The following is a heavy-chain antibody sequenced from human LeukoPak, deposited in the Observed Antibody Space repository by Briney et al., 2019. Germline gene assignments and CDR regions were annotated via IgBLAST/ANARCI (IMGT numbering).Heavy chain of an antibody. V-gene: IGHV4-59*06. CDR3: ARNRDGYNSFDY. CDR1: GGSISSYY. D-gene: IGHD5-24*01. Sequence: ASETLSLTCTVSGGSISSYYWSWIRQPPGKGLEWIGYIYYSGSSYYNPSLRSRVTISVGTSKNHFSLKLSSVTAADTAVYYCARNRDGYNSFDYWGQGTLVTVSS. J-gene: IGHJ4*02. CDR2: IYYSGSS.